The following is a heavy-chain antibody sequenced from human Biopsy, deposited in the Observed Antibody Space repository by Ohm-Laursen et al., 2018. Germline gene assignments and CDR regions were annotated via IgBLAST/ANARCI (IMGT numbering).Heavy chain of an antibody. CDR1: GESFNGYY. CDR2: INQSGRT. Sequence: SETLSLTCVVYGESFNGYYWSWIRQTPGKGLEWIGQINQSGRTNYNPSLKSRVNISADKSNNQFSLKLTSVTSADTAVYFCGNEVHGRDYWGLGALVTVSS. J-gene: IGHJ4*02. CDR3: GNEVHGRDY. D-gene: IGHD2-15*01. V-gene: IGHV4-34*01.